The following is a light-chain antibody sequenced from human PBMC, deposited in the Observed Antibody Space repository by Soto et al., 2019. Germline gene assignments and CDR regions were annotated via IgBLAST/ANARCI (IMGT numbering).Light chain of an antibody. CDR3: SSYTSSSTL. Sequence: QSVLTQPASVSGSPGQSITISCIGSSSDVGGYNYVSWYQHHPGRVPKPMIFEVSDRPSGVSSRFSGSKSGNTAYLTISGLQAEDEADYYCSSYTSSSTLFGTGTKVTVL. CDR1: SSDVGGYNY. J-gene: IGLJ1*01. V-gene: IGLV2-14*01. CDR2: EVS.